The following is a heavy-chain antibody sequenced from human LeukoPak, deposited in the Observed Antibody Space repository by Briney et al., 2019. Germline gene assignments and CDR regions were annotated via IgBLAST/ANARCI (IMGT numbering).Heavy chain of an antibody. J-gene: IGHJ4*02. CDR2: IYYTGTT. V-gene: IGHV4-59*01. D-gene: IGHD3-22*01. Sequence: PETLSLTCTVSGGPINNYYWSWIRQPPGKGLEWIGYIYYTGTTKTNPSLKSRVSMSVDASGSQLSLRLSSVSAADTAVYYCARYDRSGYSLELWGQGTLVTVSS. CDR3: ARYDRSGYSLEL. CDR1: GGPINNYY.